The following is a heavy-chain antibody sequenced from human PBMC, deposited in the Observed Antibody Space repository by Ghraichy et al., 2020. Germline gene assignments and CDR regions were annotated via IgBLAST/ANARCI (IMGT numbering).Heavy chain of an antibody. Sequence: SETLSLTCTVSGGSISSYYWSWIRQPPGKGLEWIGYIYYSGSTNYNPSLKSRVTISVDTSKNQFSLKLSSVTAADTAVYYCARGNREPHYDYWGQGTLVTVSS. CDR1: GGSISSYY. D-gene: IGHD1-14*01. CDR2: IYYSGST. CDR3: ARGNREPHYDY. V-gene: IGHV4-59*01. J-gene: IGHJ4*02.